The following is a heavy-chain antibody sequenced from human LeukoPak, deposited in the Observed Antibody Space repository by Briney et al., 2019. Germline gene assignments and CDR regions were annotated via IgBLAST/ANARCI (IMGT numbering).Heavy chain of an antibody. CDR2: VNYKGST. CDR1: GESFNDYF. Sequence: PSETLSLTCAVYGESFNDYFWNWIRQPPGKGLEWIGEVNYKGSTYYNSSLKTRVSMSVDTSKKQIFLKLRSVTATDTAMYFCARGSRFDGYCAAGTRYSAYYDYWGQGTPVTVSS. D-gene: IGHD2-15*01. CDR3: ARGSRFDGYCAAGTRYSAYYDY. J-gene: IGHJ4*02. V-gene: IGHV4-34*01.